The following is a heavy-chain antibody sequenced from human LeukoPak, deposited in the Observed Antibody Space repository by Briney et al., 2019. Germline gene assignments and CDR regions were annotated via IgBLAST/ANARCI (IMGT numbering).Heavy chain of an antibody. V-gene: IGHV3-30*04. CDR1: GFTFSSYA. CDR2: ISYDGSNK. CDR3: ARVPTYYYGSGSYFYFDY. J-gene: IGHJ4*02. D-gene: IGHD3-10*01. Sequence: GGSLRLSCAASGFTFSSYAMHWVRQAPGKGLEWVAVISYDGSNKYYADSVKGRFTISRDNTKNLVYLQINSLRAEDTAVYYCARVPTYYYGSGSYFYFDYWGQGTLVTVSS.